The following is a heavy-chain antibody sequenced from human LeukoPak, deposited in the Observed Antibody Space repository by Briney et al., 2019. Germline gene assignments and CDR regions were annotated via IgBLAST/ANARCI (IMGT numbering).Heavy chain of an antibody. CDR1: GGSFSGYY. V-gene: IGHV3-15*01. CDR3: TTLGAFDY. Sequence: LTCAVSGGSFSGYYWSWVRQAPGKGLEWVGRIKRKTDGGTTDYAAPVKGRFSISRDDSKNTLYLQMNSLKTEDTAVYYCTTLGAFDYWGRGTLVTVSS. D-gene: IGHD4/OR15-4a*01. J-gene: IGHJ4*02. CDR2: IKRKTDGGTT.